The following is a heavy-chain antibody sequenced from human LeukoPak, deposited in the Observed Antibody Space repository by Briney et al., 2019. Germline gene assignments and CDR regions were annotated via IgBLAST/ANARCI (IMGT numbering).Heavy chain of an antibody. J-gene: IGHJ6*03. CDR1: GGSISSYY. CDR2: IYYSGST. D-gene: IGHD2-2*01. Sequence: SETLSLTCTVSGGSISSYYWSWIRQPPGKGLEWIGYIYYSGSTNYNPSLKSRVTISVDTSKNQFSLKLSSVTAADTAVYYCARCDADIVVVPAALSYYYYYMDVWGKGITVTVSS. V-gene: IGHV4-59*08. CDR3: ARCDADIVVVPAALSYYYYYMDV.